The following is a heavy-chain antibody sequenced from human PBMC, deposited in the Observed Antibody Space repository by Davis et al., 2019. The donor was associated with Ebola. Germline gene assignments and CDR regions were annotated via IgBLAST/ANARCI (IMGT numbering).Heavy chain of an antibody. Sequence: GESLRLSCSASGRTFSSSAVHCVRQAPGKGVDWVRVISYEGSKTYDADCVKGRFSISRDNSNHTLYVQMSRLRPDDTAIYHCARAPGLGLGAVDWGQGTLVTVSS. CDR2: ISYEGSKT. CDR1: GRTFSSSA. J-gene: IGHJ4*02. V-gene: IGHV3-30-3*02. CDR3: ARAPGLGLGAVD. D-gene: IGHD1-26*01.